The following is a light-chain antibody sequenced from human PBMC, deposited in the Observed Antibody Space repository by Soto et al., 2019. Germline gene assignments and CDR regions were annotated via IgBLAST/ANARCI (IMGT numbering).Light chain of an antibody. CDR1: SSNIGAGYD. Sequence: QSVLTQPPSVSGAPGQRVTISCTESSSNIGAGYDVHWYQQLPGTAPKLLIYGNSNRPSGVPDRFSGSKSGTSASLAITGLLAEDEVDYYCQSYDSSLSGWVFCGGTKLTVL. CDR2: GNS. J-gene: IGLJ3*02. CDR3: QSYDSSLSGWV. V-gene: IGLV1-40*01.